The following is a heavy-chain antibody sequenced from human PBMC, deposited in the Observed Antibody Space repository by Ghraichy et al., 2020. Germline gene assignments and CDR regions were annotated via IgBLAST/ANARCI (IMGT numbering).Heavy chain of an antibody. J-gene: IGHJ6*02. V-gene: IGHV4-34*01. CDR2: INHSGST. CDR1: GGSFSGYY. Sequence: SQTLSLTCAVYGGSFSGYYWSWIRQPPGKGLEWIGEINHSGSTNYNPSLKSRVTISVVTSKNQFSLKLSSVTAADTAVYYCARGVHYDFWSGLYYYGMDVWGQGTTVTVSS. CDR3: ARGVHYDFWSGLYYYGMDV. D-gene: IGHD3-3*01.